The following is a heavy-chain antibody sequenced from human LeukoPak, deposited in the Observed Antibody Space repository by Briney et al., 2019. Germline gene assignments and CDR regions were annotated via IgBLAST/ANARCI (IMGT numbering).Heavy chain of an antibody. CDR2: INPNSSGT. CDR3: ARQHDYGDYSFGY. V-gene: IGHV1-2*06. J-gene: IGHJ4*02. CDR1: GYTFTGYY. Sequence: ASVKVSCTSSGYTFTGYYMHWVRQAPGQGLEWMGRINPNSSGTNYAQKLHGRVTMTRDTSISTAYMELSRLRSGDAAVYYCARQHDYGDYSFGYWGQGALVTV. D-gene: IGHD4-17*01.